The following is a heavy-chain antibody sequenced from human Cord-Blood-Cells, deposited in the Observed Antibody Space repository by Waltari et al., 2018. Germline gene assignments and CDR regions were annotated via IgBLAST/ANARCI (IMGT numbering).Heavy chain of an antibody. CDR3: ARGAVMDWDFDL. Sequence: QVQLQESGPGLVKPSPTLSLTCTVSAGSISSGGYYWTWTRQHPGKGLEWIGYIYYSGSTYYNPSLKSRVTISVDTSKNQFSLKLSSVTAADTAVYYCARGAVMDWDFDLWGRGTLVTVSS. J-gene: IGHJ2*01. D-gene: IGHD1-26*01. CDR1: AGSISSGGYY. V-gene: IGHV4-31*03. CDR2: IYYSGST.